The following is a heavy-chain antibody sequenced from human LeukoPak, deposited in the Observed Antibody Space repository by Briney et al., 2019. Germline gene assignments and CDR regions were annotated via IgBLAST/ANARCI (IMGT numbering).Heavy chain of an antibody. CDR3: ARLRYYYDSSEDY. V-gene: IGHV4-34*01. D-gene: IGHD3-22*01. Sequence: SETLSLTCAVYGGSFSGYYWSWIRQPPGKGLEWIGEINHSGSTNYNPSLKSRITISVDTSKNQFSLKLSSVTAADTAVYYCARLRYYYDSSEDYWGQGTLVTVFS. CDR1: GGSFSGYY. CDR2: INHSGST. J-gene: IGHJ4*02.